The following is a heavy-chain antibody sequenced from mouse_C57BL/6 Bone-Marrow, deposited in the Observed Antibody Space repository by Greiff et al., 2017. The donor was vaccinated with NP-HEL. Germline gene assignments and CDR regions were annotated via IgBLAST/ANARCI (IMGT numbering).Heavy chain of an antibody. V-gene: IGHV1-53*01. Sequence: VKLQQPGTELVKPGASVKLSCKASGYTFTSYWMHWVKQRPGQGLEWIGNINPSNGGTNYNEKFKSKATLTVDKSSSTAYMQLSSLTSEDSAVYYCATIYYDGSSHDYYAMDYWGQGTSVTVSS. J-gene: IGHJ4*01. CDR2: INPSNGGT. D-gene: IGHD1-1*01. CDR3: ATIYYDGSSHDYYAMDY. CDR1: GYTFTSYW.